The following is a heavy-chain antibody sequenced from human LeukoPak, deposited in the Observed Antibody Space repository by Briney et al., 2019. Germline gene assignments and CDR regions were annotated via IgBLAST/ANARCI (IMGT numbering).Heavy chain of an antibody. J-gene: IGHJ3*02. D-gene: IGHD2-15*01. V-gene: IGHV3-48*03. CDR1: GFTFSSYE. CDR2: ISSSGSSI. Sequence: PGGSLRLSCAASGFTFSSYEMSWVRQAPGKGLDWVSYISSSGSSIHYADSVKGRFIISRDNAKNSLYLQMNSLRAEDTAVYYCARKYCSGSSCITGAYDTWGQGTMITVSS. CDR3: ARKYCSGSSCITGAYDT.